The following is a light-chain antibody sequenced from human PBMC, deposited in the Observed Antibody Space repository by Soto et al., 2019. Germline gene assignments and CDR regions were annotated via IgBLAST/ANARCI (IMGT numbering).Light chain of an antibody. CDR3: QESITAPLT. CDR1: QTINNY. V-gene: IGKV1-39*01. Sequence: DIQITQSPSSLSASVGDRVTITCRASQTINNYLNWYQQKPGKAPKLLIYAASSLQSGVPSRFSGSGSGTDFTLTISSLQAEDSATYFCQESITAPLTFGGGTKVEVK. J-gene: IGKJ4*01. CDR2: AAS.